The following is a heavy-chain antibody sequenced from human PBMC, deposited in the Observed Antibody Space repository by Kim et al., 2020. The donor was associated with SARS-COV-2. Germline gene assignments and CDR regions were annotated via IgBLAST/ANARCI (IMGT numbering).Heavy chain of an antibody. Sequence: DSVKGRFTISRDNSKNTLYLQMNSLRAEDTAVYYCARDYYDSSGYYGLDYWGQGTLVTVSS. CDR3: ARDYYDSSGYYGLDY. J-gene: IGHJ4*02. D-gene: IGHD3-22*01. V-gene: IGHV3-30*07.